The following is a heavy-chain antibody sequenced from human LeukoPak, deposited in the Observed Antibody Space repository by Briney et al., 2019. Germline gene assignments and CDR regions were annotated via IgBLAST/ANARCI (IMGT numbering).Heavy chain of an antibody. V-gene: IGHV4-30-2*01. CDR3: ASRQAWSDYYYYRMDV. CDR1: GDSISSGGYS. D-gene: IGHD2-8*01. CDR2: IYHSGST. Sequence: PSETLSLTCAVSGDSISSGGYSWSWIRQPPGKGLKWIGYIYHSGSTYYNPSLKSRVTISVDRSKNQFSLKLSSVTAADTAVYYCASRQAWSDYYYYRMDVWGKGTTVTVSS. J-gene: IGHJ6*04.